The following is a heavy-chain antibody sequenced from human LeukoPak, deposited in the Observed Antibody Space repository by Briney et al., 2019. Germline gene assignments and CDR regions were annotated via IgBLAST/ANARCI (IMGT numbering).Heavy chain of an antibody. CDR3: ARDVDTSNHMSIFDP. CDR2: IQYDGSKT. CDR1: GFTFSHYG. D-gene: IGHD2-21*01. V-gene: IGHV3-33*01. J-gene: IGHJ5*02. Sequence: PGRSLGLSCAGSGFTFSHYGMHWVRQAPGKGLEWVAGIQYDGSKTYYGDSVKGRFSISRDNSRNTLYLQMSSLRAEDTAVYSCARDVDTSNHMSIFDPWGQGTLVTVSS.